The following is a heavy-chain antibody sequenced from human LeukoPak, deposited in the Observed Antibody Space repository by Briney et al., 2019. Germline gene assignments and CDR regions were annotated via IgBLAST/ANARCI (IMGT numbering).Heavy chain of an antibody. D-gene: IGHD2-8*01. CDR2: IKSKTDGGTT. CDR1: AFSLNAYN. J-gene: IGHJ4*02. V-gene: IGHV3-15*01. CDR3: TTVGVSGRFTYFDY. Sequence: GGSLRLSCAASAFSLNAYNMNWVRQAPGKGLEWVGRIKSKTDGGTTDCAAPVKGRFTISRDDSKNTLYLQMNSLKTEDTAVYYCTTVGVSGRFTYFDYWGQGTLVTVSS.